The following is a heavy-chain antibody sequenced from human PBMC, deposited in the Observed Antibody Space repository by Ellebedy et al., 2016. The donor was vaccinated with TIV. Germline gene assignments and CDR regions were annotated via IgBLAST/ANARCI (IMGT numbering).Heavy chain of an antibody. D-gene: IGHD3-22*01. CDR1: GLRFSLSEYG. J-gene: IGHJ6*02. V-gene: IGHV3-30*02. CDR3: SGLRITLTVEVGFPRYV. Sequence: GGSLRLSCAAFGLRFSLSEYGMHWVRQAPGKGLEWVAFIRSDGSKKLYADSVKGRFTVSRDNSKNTLYLQMSSLRAEDTAVYYCSGLRITLTVEVGFPRYVWGQGTTVAVSS. CDR2: IRSDGSKK.